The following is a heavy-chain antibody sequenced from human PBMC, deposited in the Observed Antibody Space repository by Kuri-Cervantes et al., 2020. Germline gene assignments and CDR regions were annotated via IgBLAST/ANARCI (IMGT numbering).Heavy chain of an antibody. D-gene: IGHD5-24*01. CDR2: INAGNGNT. CDR1: GYTFTSYA. CDR3: ARGGARDGYIQKGDYFDY. Sequence: ASVKVSCKASGYTFTSYAMHWVRQAPGQRLEWMGWINAGNGNTKYSQKFQGRVTITADESTSTAYMDLSSLRSEDTAIYYCARGGARDGYIQKGDYFDYWGQGTLVTVSS. V-gene: IGHV1-3*01. J-gene: IGHJ4*02.